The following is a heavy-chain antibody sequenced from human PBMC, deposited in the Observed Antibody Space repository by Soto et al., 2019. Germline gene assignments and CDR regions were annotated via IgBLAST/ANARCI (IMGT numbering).Heavy chain of an antibody. CDR3: ARDYDSSGDY. CDR1: GGSISTSSDY. J-gene: IGHJ4*02. Sequence: QLQLQESGPGLVKPSETLSLTCTVSGGSISTSSDYWGLIRQPPGKGLEWIGSIYYSGSTYYNPSLKSRVTISVDTSKNQFSLKLSSVTAADTAVYYCARDYDSSGDYWGQGTLVTVSS. V-gene: IGHV4-39*01. CDR2: IYYSGST. D-gene: IGHD3-22*01.